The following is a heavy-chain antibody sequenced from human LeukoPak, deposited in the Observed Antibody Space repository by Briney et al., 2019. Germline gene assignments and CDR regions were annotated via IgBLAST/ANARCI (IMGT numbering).Heavy chain of an antibody. CDR1: GGSFSGYY. CDR3: ARLKLLWFGELPRSDAFDI. V-gene: IGHV4-34*01. D-gene: IGHD3-10*01. Sequence: PSETLSLTCAVYGGSFSGYYWSWIRQPPGKGLEWIGEINHSGSTNYNPSLKSRVTISVDTSKNQFSLKLSSVTAADTAVYYCARLKLLWFGELPRSDAFDIWGQGTMVTVSS. J-gene: IGHJ3*02. CDR2: INHSGST.